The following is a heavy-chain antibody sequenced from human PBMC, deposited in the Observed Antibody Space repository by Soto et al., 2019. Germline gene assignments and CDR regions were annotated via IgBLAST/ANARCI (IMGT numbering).Heavy chain of an antibody. V-gene: IGHV4-31*02. CDR2: IHHSGNT. CDR3: ARVGFGALTYYNGMDV. J-gene: IGHJ6*02. CDR1: DASMTSGGHY. Sequence: LSLTCTVSDASMTSGGHYWGWIRQHPGKGLEWIGYIHHSGNTHYNPSLKSRITISVDTSKNQLSLKLSSVTAADTALYYCARVGFGALTYYNGMDVWGRGTTVTGSS. D-gene: IGHD3-10*01.